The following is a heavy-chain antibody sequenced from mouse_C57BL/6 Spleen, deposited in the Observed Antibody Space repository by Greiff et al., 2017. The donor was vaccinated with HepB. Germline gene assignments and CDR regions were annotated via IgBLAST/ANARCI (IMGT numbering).Heavy chain of an antibody. J-gene: IGHJ4*01. CDR3: ARSGIMVTTWDYAMDY. Sequence: VQLQQPGAELVKPGASVKMSCKASGYTFTSYWITWVKQRPGQGLEWIGDIYPGSGSTNYNEKFKSKATLTVDTSSSTAYMQLSSLTSEDSAVYYCARSGIMVTTWDYAMDYWGQGTSVTVSS. D-gene: IGHD2-2*01. CDR2: IYPGSGST. CDR1: GYTFTSYW. V-gene: IGHV1-55*01.